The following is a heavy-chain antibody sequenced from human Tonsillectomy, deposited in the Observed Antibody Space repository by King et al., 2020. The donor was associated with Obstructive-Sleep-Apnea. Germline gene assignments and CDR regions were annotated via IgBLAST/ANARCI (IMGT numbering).Heavy chain of an antibody. J-gene: IGHJ4*02. V-gene: IGHV3-9*01. CDR3: AKSTYYDILTGYTAFDY. CDR2: IGWRIGSL. D-gene: IGHD3-9*01. CDR1: GFIFVDYP. Sequence: VQLVESGGDLVQPGRSLRLSCAASGFIFVDYPMHWVRQPPGKGRDWVSGIGWRIGSLGSRCSLMGRFTISRDNAKNSLYLQMNSLRAEDTALYYCAKSTYYDILTGYTAFDYWGQGTLVTVSS.